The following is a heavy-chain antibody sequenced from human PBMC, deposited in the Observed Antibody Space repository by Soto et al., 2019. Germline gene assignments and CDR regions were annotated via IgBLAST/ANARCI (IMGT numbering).Heavy chain of an antibody. CDR2: IYYSGST. CDR1: GGSTSSYY. CDR3: ARSYYYGSGRYYFDY. D-gene: IGHD3-10*01. J-gene: IGHJ4*02. Sequence: SSETLSLTCTVSGGSTSSYYWGWIRQPPGKGLEWIGYIYYSGSTNYNPSLKSRVTISVDTSKNQFSLKLSSVTAADTAVYYCARSYYYGSGRYYFDYWGQGSLVTVSS. V-gene: IGHV4-59*01.